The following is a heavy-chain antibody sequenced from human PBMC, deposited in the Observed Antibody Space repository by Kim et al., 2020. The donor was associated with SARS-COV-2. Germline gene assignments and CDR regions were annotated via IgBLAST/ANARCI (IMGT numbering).Heavy chain of an antibody. CDR3: AREHDFWSGSSGFDP. V-gene: IGHV1-46*01. Sequence: ASVKVSCKASGYTFTSYYMHWVRQAPGQGLEWMGIINPSGGSTSYAQKFQGRVTMTRDTSTSTVYMELSSLRSEDTAVYYCAREHDFWSGSSGFDPWGQGTLVTVPS. CDR2: INPSGGST. D-gene: IGHD3-3*01. J-gene: IGHJ5*02. CDR1: GYTFTSYY.